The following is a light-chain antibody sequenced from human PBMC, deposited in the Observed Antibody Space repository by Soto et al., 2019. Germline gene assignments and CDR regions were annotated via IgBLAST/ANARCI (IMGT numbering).Light chain of an antibody. CDR1: QSISSW. CDR2: DAS. V-gene: IGKV1-5*01. Sequence: DIPVTQSPSTLSASVGDRVTITCRASQSISSWLAWYQQKPGKAPKLLIYDASNLESGVPSRFSGSGSGTEFTLTISSLQPDDFATYYCQQYSSFYSFGQGTKVDI. J-gene: IGKJ2*03. CDR3: QQYSSFYS.